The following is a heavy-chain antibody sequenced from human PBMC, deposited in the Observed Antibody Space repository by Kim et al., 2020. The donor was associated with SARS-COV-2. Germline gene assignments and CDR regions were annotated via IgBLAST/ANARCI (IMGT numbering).Heavy chain of an antibody. J-gene: IGHJ4*02. CDR2: ISYDGGAQ. V-gene: IGHV3-30*18. D-gene: IGHD3-16*01. CDR1: GFTFSNYG. Sequence: GGSLRLSCAASGFTFSNYGMHWVRQAPGKGLEWVAVISYDGGAQFYGDSVKGRFTISRDNPKNTLYLQMNSLRPDDTAVYYCAKEGEMRVSAHCDCWGQGTLVSVSS. CDR3: AKEGEMRVSAHCDC.